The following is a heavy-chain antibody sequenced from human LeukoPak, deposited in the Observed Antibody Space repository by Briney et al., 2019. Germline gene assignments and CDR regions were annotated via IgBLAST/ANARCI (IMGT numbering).Heavy chain of an antibody. CDR2: INSDGSST. D-gene: IGHD3-9*01. CDR1: GFTFSSYG. Sequence: GGSLRLSCAASGFTFSSYGMHWVRQAPGEGLVWVSRINSDGSSTSYADSVKGRFTISRDNAKNTLYLQMNSLRAEDTAVYYCAREQRALTGAFDIWGQGTMVTVSS. J-gene: IGHJ3*02. V-gene: IGHV3-74*01. CDR3: AREQRALTGAFDI.